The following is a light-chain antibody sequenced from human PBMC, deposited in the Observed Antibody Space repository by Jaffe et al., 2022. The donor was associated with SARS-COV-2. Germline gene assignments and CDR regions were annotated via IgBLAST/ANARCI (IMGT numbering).Light chain of an antibody. Sequence: QSALTQPPSVSGSPGQSITISCTGTGGDVGNYNRVSWYQHHPGTAPQLMIYEVNNRPSGVPDRFSGSKSGNTASLTITGLQVEDEADYYCCSYAGGRTWVFGGGTKLTV. CDR2: EVN. CDR3: CSYAGGRTWV. J-gene: IGLJ3*02. CDR1: GGDVGNYNR. V-gene: IGLV2-11*01.